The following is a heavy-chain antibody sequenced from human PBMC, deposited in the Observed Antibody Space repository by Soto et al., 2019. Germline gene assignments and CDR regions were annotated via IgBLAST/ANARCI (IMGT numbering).Heavy chain of an antibody. Sequence: GGSLRLSCAASGFIFSSYWMSRVRQAPGKGLEWVANIKHDGSERYYVDSVKGRFTISRDNAKNSLYLQMNTLRAEDTAVYYYGGAGSSSWGDYYYYGMDVWGQGTTVTVSS. D-gene: IGHD6-13*01. CDR3: GGAGSSSWGDYYYYGMDV. CDR1: GFIFSSYW. J-gene: IGHJ6*02. CDR2: IKHDGSER. V-gene: IGHV3-7*04.